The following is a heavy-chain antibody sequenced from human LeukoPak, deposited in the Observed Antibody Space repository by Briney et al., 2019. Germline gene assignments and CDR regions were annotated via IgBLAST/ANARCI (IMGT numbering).Heavy chain of an antibody. J-gene: IGHJ4*02. V-gene: IGHV3-23*01. CDR3: ATDYTPYVGASAD. D-gene: IGHD1-26*01. CDR1: GLTFSSYA. Sequence: GGSLRLSCAASGLTFSSYAMSWVRQTPGKGLEWVSTITESGDNTHYTESVKGRFTFSRDNSRSTMYLQMNSPRAEDTAIYYCATDYTPYVGASADWSQGTLVTVSS. CDR2: ITESGDNT.